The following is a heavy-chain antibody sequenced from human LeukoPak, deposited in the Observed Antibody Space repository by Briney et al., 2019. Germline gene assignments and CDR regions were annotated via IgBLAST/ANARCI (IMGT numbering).Heavy chain of an antibody. CDR2: IKQDGSEK. CDR1: GFTFSSYW. J-gene: IGHJ3*02. Sequence: GGSLRLSCAVSGFTFSSYWMSWVRQAPGKGLEWVANIKQDGSEKNYVDSVKGRFTISRDNAKNTLYLQMNSLRAEDTAVYYCASPTYYYDSSGYYPRPSDAFDIWGQGTMVTVSS. V-gene: IGHV3-7*01. D-gene: IGHD3-22*01. CDR3: ASPTYYYDSSGYYPRPSDAFDI.